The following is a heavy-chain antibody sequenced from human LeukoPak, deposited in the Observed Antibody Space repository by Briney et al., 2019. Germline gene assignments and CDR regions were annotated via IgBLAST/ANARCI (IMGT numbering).Heavy chain of an antibody. J-gene: IGHJ3*02. CDR2: IYSGGST. D-gene: IGHD3-10*01. CDR1: EFSVGSNY. Sequence: GGSLRLSCAASEFSVGSNYMTWVRQAPGKGLEWVSLIYSGGSTCYADSVKGRFTISRDNSKNTLYLQMNSLRAEDTAVYYCARGRGAPFDAFDIWGQGTMVTVSS. V-gene: IGHV3-66*01. CDR3: ARGRGAPFDAFDI.